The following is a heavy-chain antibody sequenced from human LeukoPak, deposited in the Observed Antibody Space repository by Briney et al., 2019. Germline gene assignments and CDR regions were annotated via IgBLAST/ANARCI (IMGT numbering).Heavy chain of an antibody. CDR1: GFTFSGYA. CDR2: ASYYVGKQ. CDR3: AKAGIGADGAGFLCEY. D-gene: IGHD1-1*01. V-gene: IGHV3-23*01. Sequence: PGGSLTLSCAASGFTFSGYAMSWVRQAPGKGLEWVSTASYYVGKQYHADSVRGRFTVSRDNSRNTVSLQMSSLRVEDTGIYYCAKAGIGADGAGFLCEYWGQGTLVTVSS. J-gene: IGHJ4*02.